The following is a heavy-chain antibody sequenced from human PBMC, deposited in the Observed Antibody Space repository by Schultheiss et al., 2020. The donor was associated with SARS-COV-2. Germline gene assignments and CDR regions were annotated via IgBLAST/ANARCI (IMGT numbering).Heavy chain of an antibody. CDR3: ARDWGNMDV. CDR1: GFSFSTYW. J-gene: IGHJ6*03. V-gene: IGHV3-7*01. D-gene: IGHD3-16*01. Sequence: GGSLRLSCAASGFSFSTYWMSWARQAPGKGLEWVATIKEDGSEKYYVDSVKGRFTISRDNAKQSLYLQMNNLRAEDTAVYYCARDWGNMDVWGKGTTVTVSS. CDR2: IKEDGSEK.